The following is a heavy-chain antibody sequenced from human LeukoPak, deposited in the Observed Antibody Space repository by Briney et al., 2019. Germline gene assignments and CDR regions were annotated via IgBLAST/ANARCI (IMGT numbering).Heavy chain of an antibody. CDR2: ITISGHTK. J-gene: IGHJ5*02. CDR1: GFDLNTYE. CDR3: ARGDPHADL. V-gene: IGHV3-48*03. Sequence: GGSLRLSCAASGFDLNTYEMNWVRQSPGEGLEWIADITISGHTKNYADSVKGRFTISRDNAGTSLYLQMNSLRVEDTGVYYCARGDPHADLWGQGTLVTVSS.